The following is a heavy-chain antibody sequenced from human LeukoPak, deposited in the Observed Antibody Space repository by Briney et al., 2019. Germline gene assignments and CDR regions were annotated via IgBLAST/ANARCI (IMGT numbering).Heavy chain of an antibody. CDR1: GYPFDNFG. CDR3: ARDRLGGDLTGESLY. J-gene: IGHJ4*02. CDR2: ISAYNGNT. D-gene: IGHD4-17*01. Sequence: ASVKVSCKASGYPFDNFGLTWVRQAPGQGLEWMGWISAYNGNTHYAQKFRGRLTMATDTSTTTAYLELRSLKSDDTAVYYCARDRLGGDLTGESLYWGQGTLVTVSS. V-gene: IGHV1-18*01.